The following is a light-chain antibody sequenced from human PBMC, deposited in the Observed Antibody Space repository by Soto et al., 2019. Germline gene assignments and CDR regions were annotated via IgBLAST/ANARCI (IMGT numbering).Light chain of an antibody. CDR3: LQTYSTWT. Sequence: DIQMTQSPTSLSASVGDRVTVTCRASQSISNNLSWYQQKPGKAPRLLIYAASSLQSGVPSRFSGSGSGTDFTLTISSLQPEDFATYFCLQTYSTWTFGQWTKVEIK. CDR1: QSISNN. J-gene: IGKJ1*01. V-gene: IGKV1-39*01. CDR2: AAS.